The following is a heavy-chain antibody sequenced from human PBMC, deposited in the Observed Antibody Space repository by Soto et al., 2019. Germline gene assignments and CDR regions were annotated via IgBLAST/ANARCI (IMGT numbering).Heavy chain of an antibody. CDR2: TKNKANSYTT. CDR1: GFTFSDRY. D-gene: IGHD3-16*01. J-gene: IGHJ4*02. V-gene: IGHV3-72*01. Sequence: GGSVRLSCAASGFTFSDRYMDWVRQAPGKGLEWVGRTKNKANSYTTEYAASVKGRFTISRDDSRNSVYLQMNSLKTDDTAVYYCTIEGAYPGPDFDYWGQGTLVTVSS. CDR3: TIEGAYPGPDFDY.